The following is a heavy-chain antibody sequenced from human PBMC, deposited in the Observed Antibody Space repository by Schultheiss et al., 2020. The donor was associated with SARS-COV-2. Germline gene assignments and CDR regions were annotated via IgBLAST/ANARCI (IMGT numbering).Heavy chain of an antibody. CDR2: IIPILGIA. D-gene: IGHD1-7*01. J-gene: IGHJ6*03. V-gene: IGHV1-69*02. CDR1: GGTFSSYT. CDR3: ARATGTTLGYYYYMDV. Sequence: SVKVSCKASGGTFSSYTISWVRQAPGQGLEWMGRIIPILGIANYAQKFQGRVTITADKSTSTAYMELSSVTAADTAVYYCARATGTTLGYYYYMDVWGKGTTVTVSS.